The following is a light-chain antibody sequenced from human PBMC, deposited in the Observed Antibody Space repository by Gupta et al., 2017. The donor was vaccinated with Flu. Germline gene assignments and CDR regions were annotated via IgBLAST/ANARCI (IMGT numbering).Light chain of an antibody. CDR2: KVS. CDR1: ESLIHSDGNTY. Sequence: DVVLSQAPHAVLVTPGPAPSISCRSSESLIHSDGNTYLNWFQQRPGQSPRRLIYKVSNRDSGVPDRFSGSWSGTDFTLKISRVEPEDVGVYYCMQASHWPYTFGQGTNLEIK. V-gene: IGKV2-30*02. CDR3: MQASHWPYT. J-gene: IGKJ2*01.